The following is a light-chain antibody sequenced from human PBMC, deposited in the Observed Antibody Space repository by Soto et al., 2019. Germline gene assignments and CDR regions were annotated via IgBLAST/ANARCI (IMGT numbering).Light chain of an antibody. J-gene: IGKJ4*01. CDR2: AAS. CDR3: QQSYGSPELT. CDR1: QEIGAY. V-gene: IGKV1-39*01. Sequence: DIQMTQSPSSLSASVGDRVTITCRAGQEIGAYLNWYQQKPGKAPELLIYAASSLQSGVPSRFAGSGSGTEFTLTISSLQREDFATYYCQQSYGSPELTFGGGTKVEMK.